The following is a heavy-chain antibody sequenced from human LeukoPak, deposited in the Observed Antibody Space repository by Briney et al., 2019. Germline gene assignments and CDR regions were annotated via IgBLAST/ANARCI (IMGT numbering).Heavy chain of an antibody. CDR3: ASFSEDSNKYYYHDQ. Sequence: SETLSLTCTVSGDSISSSRYYWGWIRQPPGKGLEWIAYIYYSGITNYNPSLKSRVTISVDTSKNQFSLKLSSVTAADTAVYYCASFSEDSNKYYYHDQWGQGTLVTVSS. D-gene: IGHD3-22*01. CDR1: GDSISSSRYY. V-gene: IGHV4-61*05. CDR2: IYYSGIT. J-gene: IGHJ5*02.